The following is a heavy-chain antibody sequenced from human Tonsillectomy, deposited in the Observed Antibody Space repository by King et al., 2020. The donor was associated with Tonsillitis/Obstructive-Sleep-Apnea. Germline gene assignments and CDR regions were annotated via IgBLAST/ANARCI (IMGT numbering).Heavy chain of an antibody. J-gene: IGHJ4*02. D-gene: IGHD3-16*02. CDR1: GYTFTNHY. CDR2: INTNSGGT. V-gene: IGHV1-2*04. CDR3: ARDRYGSGHYLPDS. Sequence: QLVESGAEVKKPGASVRVSCKATGYTFTNHYIHWVRQAPGQRLEWMGWINTNSGGTFYPQKFQGWVTMTTDTSITTAYLDLRSLKTDDTAVYFCARDRYGSGHYLPDSWGQGTLVTVSA.